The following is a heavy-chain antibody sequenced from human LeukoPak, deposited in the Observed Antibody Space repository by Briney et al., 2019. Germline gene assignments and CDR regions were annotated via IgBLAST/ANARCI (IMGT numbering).Heavy chain of an antibody. Sequence: GGSLRLSCAASGFTLSNYSMNWVRQAPGKGLEWVSYISRSSSTIYYADSVKGRFTISRDNAKNSLYVQMKSLRAEDTAVYYCARDDSGFGEILFDYWGQGTLVTVSS. CDR3: ARDDSGFGEILFDY. CDR1: GFTLSNYS. J-gene: IGHJ4*02. V-gene: IGHV3-48*01. D-gene: IGHD3-10*01. CDR2: ISRSSSTI.